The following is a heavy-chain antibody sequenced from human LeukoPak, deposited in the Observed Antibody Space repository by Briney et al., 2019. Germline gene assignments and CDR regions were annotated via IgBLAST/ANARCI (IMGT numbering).Heavy chain of an antibody. CDR2: ISYDGSNK. CDR3: AREAGYSGYEYFDY. J-gene: IGHJ4*02. V-gene: IGHV3-30-3*01. CDR1: GFTFSSYA. Sequence: GRSLRLSCAASGFTFSSYAIHWVRQAPGKGLEWVAVISYDGSNKYYADSVKGRFTISRDNSKNTLYLQMNSLRAEDTAVYYCAREAGYSGYEYFDYWGQGTLVTVSS. D-gene: IGHD5-12*01.